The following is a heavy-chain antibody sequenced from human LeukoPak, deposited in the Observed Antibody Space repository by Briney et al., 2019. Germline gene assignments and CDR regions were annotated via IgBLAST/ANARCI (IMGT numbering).Heavy chain of an antibody. CDR2: INHSGST. Sequence: SETLSLTCAVYGGSFSGYYWSWIRQPPGKGLEWIGEINHSGSTNYNPSLKSRVTISVDTSKNQFSLKLSSVTAADTAVYYCARVRGSSGSYEYYHYMDVWGKGTTVTISS. V-gene: IGHV4-34*01. CDR1: GGSFSGYY. D-gene: IGHD1-26*01. CDR3: ARVRGSSGSYEYYHYMDV. J-gene: IGHJ6*03.